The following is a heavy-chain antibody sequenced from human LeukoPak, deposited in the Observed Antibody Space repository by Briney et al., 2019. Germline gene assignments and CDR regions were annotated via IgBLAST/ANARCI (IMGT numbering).Heavy chain of an antibody. CDR3: ARAPRNPPFVDV. J-gene: IGHJ6*02. D-gene: IGHD3-16*01. Sequence: SGGSLRLSCAASGLTFSDYYMSWIRQAPGKGLEWVSYRFTISRDNAKNSLYLQMNSLRAEDTAVYYCARAPRNPPFVDVWGQGTTVTVSS. V-gene: IGHV3-11*01. CDR1: GLTFSDYY.